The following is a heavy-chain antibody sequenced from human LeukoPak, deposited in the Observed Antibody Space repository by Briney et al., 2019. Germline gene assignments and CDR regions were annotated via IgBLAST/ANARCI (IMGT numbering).Heavy chain of an antibody. CDR1: GFTFSSYG. J-gene: IGHJ4*02. CDR3: ARDSRYCSGGSCYQLYYFDY. CDR2: IRYDGSNK. Sequence: GGSLRLSCAASGFTFSSYGMRWVRQAPGKGLEWVAFIRYDGSNKYYADSVKGRFTISRDNSKNTLYLQMNSLRAEDTALYYCARDSRYCSGGSCYQLYYFDYWGQGTLVTVSS. V-gene: IGHV3-30*02. D-gene: IGHD2-15*01.